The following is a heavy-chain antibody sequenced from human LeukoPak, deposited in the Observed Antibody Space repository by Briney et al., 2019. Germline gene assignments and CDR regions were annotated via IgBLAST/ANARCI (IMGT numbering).Heavy chain of an antibody. CDR2: IYHSGNT. CDR3: ARDLAVMWY. Sequence: SETLSLTCDVSGYSLNNGYYWGWIRQPPGKGLEWIGSIYHSGNTYYNPSLKSRVTISVDTSKNQFSLKLSSVTAADTAVYYCARDLAVMWYWGQGTLVTVSS. D-gene: IGHD3-16*01. J-gene: IGHJ4*02. CDR1: GYSLNNGYY. V-gene: IGHV4-38-2*02.